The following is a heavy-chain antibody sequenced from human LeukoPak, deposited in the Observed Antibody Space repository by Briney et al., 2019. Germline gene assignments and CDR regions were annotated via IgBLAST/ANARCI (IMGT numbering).Heavy chain of an antibody. V-gene: IGHV4-59*01. CDR2: FYYSGNT. D-gene: IGHD5-24*01. J-gene: IGHJ4*02. Sequence: SETLSLTCTVSGGSISNYFGSWIRQPPGKGLEWIGYFYYSGNTNYNPSLKSRVTISVDTSKNQFSLKLSSVTAADSAVYYCAREMATTAFDYWGQGTLVTVSS. CDR1: GGSISNYF. CDR3: AREMATTAFDY.